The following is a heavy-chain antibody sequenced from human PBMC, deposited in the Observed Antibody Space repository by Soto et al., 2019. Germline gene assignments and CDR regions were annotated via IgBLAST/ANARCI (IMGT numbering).Heavy chain of an antibody. CDR1: GYSISSGYY. V-gene: IGHV4-38-2*02. D-gene: IGHD3-3*01. CDR3: ARDLYYDFWSTPNWFDP. CDR2: IYHSGST. Sequence: PSETLSLTCAVSGYSISSGYYWGWIRQPPGKGLEWIGSIYHSGSTYYNPSLKSRVTISVDTSKNQFSLKLSSVTAADTAVYYCARDLYYDFWSTPNWFDPWGQGTLVTAPQ. J-gene: IGHJ5*02.